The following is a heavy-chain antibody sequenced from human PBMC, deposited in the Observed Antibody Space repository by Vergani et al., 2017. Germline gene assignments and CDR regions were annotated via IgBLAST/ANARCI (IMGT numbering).Heavy chain of an antibody. J-gene: IGHJ4*02. V-gene: IGHV3-23*01. CDR1: GFTFSSYA. Sequence: EVQLLESGGGLVQPGGSLRLSCAASGFTFSSYAMSWVRQAPGKGLEWVSAISGSGGSTYYADSVKGRFTISRENSKNTLYLQMNSLRAEDTAVYYCAKETDVLRYFGWLLMGPDFDYWGQGTLVTVSS. D-gene: IGHD3-9*01. CDR2: ISGSGGST. CDR3: AKETDVLRYFGWLLMGPDFDY.